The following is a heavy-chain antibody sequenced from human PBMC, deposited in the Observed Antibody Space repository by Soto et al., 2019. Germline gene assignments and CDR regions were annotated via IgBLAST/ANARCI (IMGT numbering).Heavy chain of an antibody. CDR2: ISSSGKTM. J-gene: IGHJ6*02. D-gene: IGHD6-13*01. CDR3: ARDHGGSTWFVGVYYFFGMDV. CDR1: GFTFSDYY. Sequence: GGSLRLSCAASGFTFSDYYMSWIRQAPGKGLEWISYISSSGKTMYYADSVKGRSTISRDNAKNSLYLQMNSLRAEDTAVYYCARDHGGSTWFVGVYYFFGMDVWGQGTAVTVSS. V-gene: IGHV3-11*01.